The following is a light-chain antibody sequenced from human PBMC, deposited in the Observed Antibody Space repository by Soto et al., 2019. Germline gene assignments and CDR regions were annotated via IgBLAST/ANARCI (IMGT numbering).Light chain of an antibody. V-gene: IGLV2-14*01. CDR1: SSDVGRYNY. CDR3: SSYTSSSTPLV. CDR2: DVS. Sequence: QSALTQPASVSGSPGQSITISCTGTSSDVGRYNYVSWYQQHPGNAPKLMIYDVSYRPSGVSNRFSGSKSGSTASLTISGLQAEDEADYYCSSYTSSSTPLVFGGGTQLTVL. J-gene: IGLJ2*01.